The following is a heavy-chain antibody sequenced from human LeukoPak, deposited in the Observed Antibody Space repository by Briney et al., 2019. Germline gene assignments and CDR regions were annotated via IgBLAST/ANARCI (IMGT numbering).Heavy chain of an antibody. D-gene: IGHD3-10*01. V-gene: IGHV4-39*01. CDR2: IYYSGST. J-gene: IGHJ4*02. CDR3: ARHYYGSGSYSRGGEFDY. Sequence: SETLSLTCTVSGGSISSSSYYWGWIRQPPGKGLEWIGSIYYSGSTYYNPSLKSRVTISVDTSKNQFSLKLSSVTAADTAVYYCARHYYGSGSYSRGGEFDYWGQGTLVTVSS. CDR1: GGSISSSSYY.